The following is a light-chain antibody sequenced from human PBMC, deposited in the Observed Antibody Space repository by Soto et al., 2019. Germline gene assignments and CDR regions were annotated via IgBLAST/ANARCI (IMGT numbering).Light chain of an antibody. CDR3: QQYENPPT. Sequence: DIEMTQSPSSLSASLGDRVTITCRASQTIYTNLNWYQQKPGKAPNLLIYAASNLEAGVPSRFRGSGSGTDFTFTISRPQPEDTPTYYCQQYENPPTFGQGTRLENK. CDR1: QTIYTN. J-gene: IGKJ5*01. CDR2: AAS. V-gene: IGKV1-33*01.